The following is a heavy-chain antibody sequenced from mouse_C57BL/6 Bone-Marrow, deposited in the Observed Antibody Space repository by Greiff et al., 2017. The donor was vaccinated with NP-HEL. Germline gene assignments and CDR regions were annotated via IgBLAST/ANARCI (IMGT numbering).Heavy chain of an antibody. V-gene: IGHV3-6*01. Sequence: VQLKESGPGLVKPSQSLSLTCSVTGYSITSGYYWNWIRQFPGNKLEWMGYISYDGSNNYNPSLKNRISITRDTSKNQFFLKLNSVTTEDTATYYCARETDGYLFAYWGQGTLVTVSA. CDR1: GYSITSGYY. D-gene: IGHD2-3*01. CDR2: ISYDGSN. J-gene: IGHJ3*01. CDR3: ARETDGYLFAY.